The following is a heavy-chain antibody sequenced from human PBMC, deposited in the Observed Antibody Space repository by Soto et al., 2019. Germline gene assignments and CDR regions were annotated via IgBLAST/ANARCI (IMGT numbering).Heavy chain of an antibody. CDR3: ARDLSSTAATTPSGRDF. J-gene: IGHJ6*02. CDR2: INSNSGGT. Sequence: GVSVNVSRKASGYTFTGYYMHWVRLAPGPALEWSGWINSNSGGTNYAQKFQGWVIMTRDTCISTAYMELSSLRSDDTAVYYCARDLSSTAATTPSGRDFWGQGTTVTVS. CDR1: GYTFTGYY. V-gene: IGHV1-2*04. D-gene: IGHD2-15*01.